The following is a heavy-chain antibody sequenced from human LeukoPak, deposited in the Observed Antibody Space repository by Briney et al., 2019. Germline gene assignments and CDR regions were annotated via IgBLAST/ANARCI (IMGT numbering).Heavy chain of an antibody. J-gene: IGHJ4*02. V-gene: IGHV4-59*08. Sequence: SETLSLTCTVSGGYISSYYCSWIRQPPGQRLELLGYMYYSGSTNYNPSLKSRVTISVDTSKNQFSLKLSSVTAADTAVYYCVRSSTYHLFDDWGQGTLVTVSS. CDR1: GGYISSYY. CDR2: MYYSGST. D-gene: IGHD2-15*01. CDR3: VRSSTYHLFDD.